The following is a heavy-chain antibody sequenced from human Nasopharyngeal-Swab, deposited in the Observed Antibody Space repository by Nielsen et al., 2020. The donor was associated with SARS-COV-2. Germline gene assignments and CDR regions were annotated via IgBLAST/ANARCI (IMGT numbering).Heavy chain of an antibody. Sequence: GGSLRLSCAASGFNFRGYWMTWFRQAPGKGSEWVANINQDGSERKYGDSVKGRFTISRDDAENSVHLQMNSLRAEDTAVYYCARDQSWGQGTLVTVSS. CDR2: INQDGSER. CDR1: GFNFRGYW. J-gene: IGHJ4*02. CDR3: ARDQS. V-gene: IGHV3-7*04.